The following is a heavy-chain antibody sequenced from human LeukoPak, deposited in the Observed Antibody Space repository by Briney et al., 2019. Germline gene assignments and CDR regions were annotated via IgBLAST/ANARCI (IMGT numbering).Heavy chain of an antibody. J-gene: IGHJ4*02. V-gene: IGHV1-2*04. D-gene: IGHD6-19*01. CDR1: GYAFTGYY. CDR2: INPNSGGT. CDR3: ARGGYSSGNLDY. Sequence: ASVKVSCKASGYAFTGYYMHWVRQAPGQGLEWMGWINPNSGGTNYAQKFQGWVTMTRGTSISTAYMELSRLRSDDTAVYYCARGGYSSGNLDYWGQGTLVTVSS.